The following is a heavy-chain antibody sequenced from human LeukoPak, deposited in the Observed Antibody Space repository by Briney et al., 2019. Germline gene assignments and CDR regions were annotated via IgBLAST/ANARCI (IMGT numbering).Heavy chain of an antibody. Sequence: ASVKVSCKASGYTFTSYGISWVRQAPGQALEWMGWISAYNGNTNYAQKLQGRVTMTTDTSTSTAYMELRSLRSDDTAVYYCARDQWQWELGHFDYWGQGTLVTVSS. D-gene: IGHD1-26*01. V-gene: IGHV1-18*01. CDR1: GYTFTSYG. J-gene: IGHJ4*02. CDR3: ARDQWQWELGHFDY. CDR2: ISAYNGNT.